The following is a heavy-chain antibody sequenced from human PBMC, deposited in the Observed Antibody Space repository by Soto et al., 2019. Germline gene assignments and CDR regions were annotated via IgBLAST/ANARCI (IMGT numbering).Heavy chain of an antibody. CDR3: SNWAVIAASLDY. Sequence: TETLSLTCAVSGYSISSGYYWGLIRQPPGKGLEWIGSIYHSGSTYYNPSLKSRVTISVDTSKNQFSLKLSSVTAADTAMYYWSNWAVIAASLDYWGQGSLVTVSS. CDR1: GYSISSGYY. D-gene: IGHD2-15*01. J-gene: IGHJ4*02. V-gene: IGHV4-38-2*01. CDR2: IYHSGST.